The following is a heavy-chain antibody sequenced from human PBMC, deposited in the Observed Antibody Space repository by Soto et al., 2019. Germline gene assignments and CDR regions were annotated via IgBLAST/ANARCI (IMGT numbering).Heavy chain of an antibody. CDR1: GFTFSSYA. D-gene: IGHD6-19*01. J-gene: IGHJ4*02. Sequence: PGGSLRLSCAASGFTFSSYAMHWVRQAPGKGLEYVSGISSNGGSTYYVDSVKGRFTISRDNSKNTRYLQMGSLRAEDMAVYYCARAIYSSGWYYFDYWGQGTLVTVSS. V-gene: IGHV3-64*02. CDR3: ARAIYSSGWYYFDY. CDR2: ISSNGGST.